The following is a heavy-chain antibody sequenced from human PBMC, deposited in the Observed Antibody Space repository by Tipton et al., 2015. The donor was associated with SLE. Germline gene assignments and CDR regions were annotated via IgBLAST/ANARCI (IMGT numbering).Heavy chain of an antibody. CDR2: INHSGST. Sequence: TLSLTCAVYGGSFSGYYWSWIRQPPGKGLEWIGEINHSGSTNYNPSLKSRVTTSVDTSKNQFSLKLSSVTAADTAVYYCARDGASGVLWGQGTMVTVSS. CDR3: ARDGASGVL. CDR1: GGSFSGYY. V-gene: IGHV4-34*01. J-gene: IGHJ3*01. D-gene: IGHD3-10*01.